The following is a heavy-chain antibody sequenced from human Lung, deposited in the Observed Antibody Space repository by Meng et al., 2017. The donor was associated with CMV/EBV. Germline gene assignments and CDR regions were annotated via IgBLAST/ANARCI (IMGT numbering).Heavy chain of an antibody. V-gene: IGHV1-18*01. Sequence: QVQLVHSGAEGKKPWASVKVSCKASGYTFGSYGICWVRQAPGQGLEWMGWFVNYVDTYPAPKFQGRVTMTTDTHTNTAFMELRSLTSDDTAVYYCASGTPGRSYCDYWGQGTLVTVSS. CDR1: GYTFGSYG. CDR2: FVNYVDT. J-gene: IGHJ4*02. D-gene: IGHD2-15*01. CDR3: ASGTPGRSYCDY.